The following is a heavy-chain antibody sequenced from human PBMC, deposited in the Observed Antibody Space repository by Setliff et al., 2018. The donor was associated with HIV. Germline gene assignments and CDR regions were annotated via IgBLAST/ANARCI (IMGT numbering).Heavy chain of an antibody. V-gene: IGHV5-51*01. D-gene: IGHD1-1*01. CDR2: IYPGDSET. CDR1: GYRFTSHW. CDR3: AREIRTIEGGALDI. Sequence: LGESLKISCKGSGYRFTSHWIAWVRQMPGKGLEWMGIIYPGDSETRYSPSFQGRVTFSADKTVSTAYLQWSSLKPSDTAMYYCAREIRTIEGGALDIWGQGTLVTVSS. J-gene: IGHJ3*02.